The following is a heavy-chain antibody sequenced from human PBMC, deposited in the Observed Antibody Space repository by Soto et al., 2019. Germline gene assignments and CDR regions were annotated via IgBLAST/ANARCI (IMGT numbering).Heavy chain of an antibody. CDR3: AKEPVGPDWYFDL. CDR2: ISGSGIST. Sequence: GGSLRLSCAASGFTFRSYAMSWVRQAPGKGLERVSGISGSGISTHYADSVKGRFTVSRDNSKNTLYLQMNSLRAEDTAVYNCAKEPVGPDWYFDLWGRGTLVTVSS. CDR1: GFTFRSYA. V-gene: IGHV3-23*01. J-gene: IGHJ2*01.